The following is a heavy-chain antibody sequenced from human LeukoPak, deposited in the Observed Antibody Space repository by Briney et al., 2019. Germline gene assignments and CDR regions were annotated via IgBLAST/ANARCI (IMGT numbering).Heavy chain of an antibody. CDR1: GYTFTGYY. J-gene: IGHJ4*02. CDR3: ARFYYDSSGYDWGFVY. V-gene: IGHV1-2*02. D-gene: IGHD3-22*01. CDR2: INPNSGGT. Sequence: ASVKVSCKASGYTFTGYYMHWVRQAPGQGLEWMGWINPNSGGTNYAQKFQGRVTMTRDTSISTAYMELSRLRSDDTAVYYCARFYYDSSGYDWGFVYWGQGTLVTVSS.